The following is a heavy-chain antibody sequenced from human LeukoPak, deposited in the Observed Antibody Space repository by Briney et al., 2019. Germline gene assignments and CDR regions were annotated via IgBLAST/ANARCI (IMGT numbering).Heavy chain of an antibody. V-gene: IGHV4-4*02. D-gene: IGHD6-13*01. CDR2: VNLQGST. J-gene: IGHJ3*02. CDR1: GGSISNTNW. CDR3: ARLSSWAGAFDI. Sequence: PSETLSLTCGVSGGSISNTNWWTWVRQPPGKGLEWIGEVNLQGSTNYNPSLKSRVAISVDTSKNQFSLKLSSVTAADTAVYYCARLSSWAGAFDIWGQGTMVTVSS.